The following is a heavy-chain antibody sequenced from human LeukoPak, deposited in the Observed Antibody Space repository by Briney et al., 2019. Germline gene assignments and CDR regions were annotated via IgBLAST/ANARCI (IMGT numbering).Heavy chain of an antibody. V-gene: IGHV5-51*01. CDR3: ARLASGSWAENFGY. CDR2: TNPADSET. J-gene: IGHJ4*02. CDR1: GYSFTNNW. D-gene: IGHD6-13*01. Sequence: GESLKISCQGFGYSFTNNWIGWVRQMSGKGLEWMGITNPADSETRYSPSFQGQVTISVDKSINTAYLQWSSLKASDTAMYYCARLASGSWAENFGYWGQGTLVTVSS.